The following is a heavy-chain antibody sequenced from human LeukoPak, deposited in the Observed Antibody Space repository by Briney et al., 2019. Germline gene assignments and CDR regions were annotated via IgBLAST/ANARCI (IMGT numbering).Heavy chain of an antibody. Sequence: PGGSLRLSCAASGFTFSTYSMNWVRQAPGKGLEWVSFISTSSSYIYYADSVKGRFTISRDNSKNSLYLQMNSLRAEDTAVYYCARDQDWNDRGGLDYWGQGTPVIVSS. CDR1: GFTFSTYS. V-gene: IGHV3-21*01. CDR3: ARDQDWNDRGGLDY. D-gene: IGHD1-1*01. J-gene: IGHJ4*02. CDR2: ISTSSSYI.